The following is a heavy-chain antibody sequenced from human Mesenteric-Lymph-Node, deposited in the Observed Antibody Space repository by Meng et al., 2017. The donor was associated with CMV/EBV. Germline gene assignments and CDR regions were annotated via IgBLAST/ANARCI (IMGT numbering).Heavy chain of an antibody. CDR2: INWNDGSI. CDR1: GFVFDDYA. Sequence: GESLKISCAASGFVFDDYAMTWVRQAPGKGLEWVAGINWNDGSIGYVGSVKGRFTISRDNAKNSLYLQMNSLRADDTALYYCARGDRFNSGRYSAFDIWGQGTMVTVSS. V-gene: IGHV3-20*04. D-gene: IGHD1-26*01. CDR3: ARGDRFNSGRYSAFDI. J-gene: IGHJ3*02.